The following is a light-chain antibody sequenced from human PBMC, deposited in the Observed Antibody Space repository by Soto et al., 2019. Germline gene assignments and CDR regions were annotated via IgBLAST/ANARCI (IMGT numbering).Light chain of an antibody. Sequence: QSVLTRPPSASGTPGQRVTISCSGGSSNIGSNTVNWYQQLPGTAPKLLIYSDNQRPSGVPDRFSGSKSGTSASLAISGLQSEDEADYYCVAWDDSLNGWVFGGGTKLTVL. CDR1: SSNIGSNT. J-gene: IGLJ3*02. CDR2: SDN. V-gene: IGLV1-44*01. CDR3: VAWDDSLNGWV.